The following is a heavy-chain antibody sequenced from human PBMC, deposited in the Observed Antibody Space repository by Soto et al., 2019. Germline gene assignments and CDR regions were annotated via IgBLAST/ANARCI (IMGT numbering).Heavy chain of an antibody. CDR2: ISSSGSTI. J-gene: IGHJ6*03. V-gene: IGHV3-11*01. CDR3: ARVVAANQDYYYYYYMDV. D-gene: IGHD2-15*01. Sequence: GGSLRLSCAASGFTFSDYYMSWIRQAPGKGLEWVSYISSSGSTIYYADSVKGRFTISRDNAKNSLYLQMNSLRAEDTAVYYCARVVAANQDYYYYYYMDVWGKGTTVTVSS. CDR1: GFTFSDYY.